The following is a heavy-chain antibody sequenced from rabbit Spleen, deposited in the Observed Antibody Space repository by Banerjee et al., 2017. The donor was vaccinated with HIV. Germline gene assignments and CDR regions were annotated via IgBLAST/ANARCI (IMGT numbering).Heavy chain of an antibody. CDR2: IDPIFSST. D-gene: IGHD4-2*01. J-gene: IGHJ3*01. CDR3: AKSDAAGSWSLDL. Sequence: QEQLEESGGGLVQPGGSLTLPCTASGFSFSRGYDMCWVRQAPGKGLEWIGYIDPIFSSTHYATWVNGRFTISSDNAQSTVDLKMTSLTAADTATYFCAKSDAAGSWSLDLWGQGTLVTVS. V-gene: IGHV1S43*01. CDR1: GFSFSRGYD.